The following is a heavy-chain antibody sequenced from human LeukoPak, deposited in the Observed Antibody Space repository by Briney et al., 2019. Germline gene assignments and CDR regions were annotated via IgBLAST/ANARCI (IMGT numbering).Heavy chain of an antibody. Sequence: GRSLRLSCAASGFTFSTYGMHWVRQAPGKGLEWVAVIWFDGSNTYYADSVKGRFTISRDNSKNTLYLQMNSLRAEDTAVYYCAKGGGYCSGGSCSRNYYYYYMDVWGKGTTVTVSS. J-gene: IGHJ6*03. CDR3: AKGGGYCSGGSCSRNYYYYYMDV. D-gene: IGHD2-15*01. V-gene: IGHV3-33*06. CDR2: IWFDGSNT. CDR1: GFTFSTYG.